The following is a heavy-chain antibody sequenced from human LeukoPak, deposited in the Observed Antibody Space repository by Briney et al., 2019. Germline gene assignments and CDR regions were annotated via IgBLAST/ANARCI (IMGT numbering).Heavy chain of an antibody. J-gene: IGHJ4*02. Sequence: SETLSLTCTVSGGSISSDYWSWIRQSPGKGLEWIGYIYYSGSTNYNPSLKSRVTISVDTSKNQFSLKLSSVTAADTAVYYCATTGYGSGLDYWGQGTLVTVSS. D-gene: IGHD3-10*01. CDR3: ATTGYGSGLDY. CDR1: GGSISSDY. CDR2: IYYSGST. V-gene: IGHV4-59*01.